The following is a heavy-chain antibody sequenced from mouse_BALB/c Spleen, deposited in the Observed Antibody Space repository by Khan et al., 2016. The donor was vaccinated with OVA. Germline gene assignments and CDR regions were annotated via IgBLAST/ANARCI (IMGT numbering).Heavy chain of an antibody. CDR2: ISYSGNT. CDR1: GYSITSDYA. D-gene: IGHD2-10*02. CDR3: ARVYGGDFDY. J-gene: IGHJ2*01. V-gene: IGHV3-2*02. Sequence: VQLKESGPGLVKPSQSLSLTCTVTGYSITSDYAWNWIRQFPGNKLEWMGFISYSGNTKYNPSLKSRTSMTRDTSKNQFFLQLNSVTPEDAATYYCARVYGGDFDYWGQGTTLIVSS.